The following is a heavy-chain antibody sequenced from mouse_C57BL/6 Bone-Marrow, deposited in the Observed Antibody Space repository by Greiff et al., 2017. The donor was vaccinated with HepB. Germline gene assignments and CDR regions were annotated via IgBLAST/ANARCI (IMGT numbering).Heavy chain of an antibody. Sequence: QVTLKVCGPGILQSSQTLSLTCSFSGFSLSTSGMGVSWIRQPSGKGLEWLAHIYWDDDKRYNPSLKSRLTISKDTSRNQVFLKITSVDTADTATYYCARKGIYYYGSSYAMDYWGQGTSVTVAS. D-gene: IGHD1-1*01. J-gene: IGHJ4*01. CDR2: IYWDDDK. V-gene: IGHV8-12*01. CDR3: ARKGIYYYGSSYAMDY. CDR1: GFSLSTSGMG.